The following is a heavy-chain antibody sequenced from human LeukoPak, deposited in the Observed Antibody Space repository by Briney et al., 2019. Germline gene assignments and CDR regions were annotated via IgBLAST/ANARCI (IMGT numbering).Heavy chain of an antibody. J-gene: IGHJ4*02. D-gene: IGHD3-3*01. V-gene: IGHV1-3*01. Sequence: ASVKVSCKASGYTFTNYAVNWLRQAPGQRLEWMGWINAGNGDTKFSQNYQARVTITRDASASTAYMELSSLTSEDTAVYFCARGLWSAHRREYYFDSWGQGTLVAVSS. CDR1: GYTFTNYA. CDR2: INAGNGDT. CDR3: ARGLWSAHRREYYFDS.